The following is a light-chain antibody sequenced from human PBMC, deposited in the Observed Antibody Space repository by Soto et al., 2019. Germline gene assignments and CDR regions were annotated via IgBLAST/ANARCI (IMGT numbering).Light chain of an antibody. CDR1: SSDVGGYNY. V-gene: IGLV2-14*01. CDR2: EVN. J-gene: IGLJ3*02. CDR3: SSFTSTSTQV. Sequence: QSALTQPASVSGSPGQSITISCTGTSSDVGGYNYVSWYQQHPGKVPKLMIYEVNNRPSGVSHRFSGSKSANTASLTISGLQADDEADYYCSSFTSTSTQVFGGGTKLTFL.